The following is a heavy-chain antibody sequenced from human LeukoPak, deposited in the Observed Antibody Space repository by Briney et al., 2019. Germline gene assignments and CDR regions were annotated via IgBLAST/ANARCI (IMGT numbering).Heavy chain of an antibody. J-gene: IGHJ4*02. CDR1: RFTFSSYA. Sequence: GGSLRLSCAASRFTFSSYAMSWVRQAPGRGLEWVSTITGSAGSTSYADSVKGRFTISRDNSKNTLYLQTNSLRAEDTAVYYCAKDPVGATVSADYWGQGTLVTVSS. CDR2: ITGSAGST. V-gene: IGHV3-23*01. D-gene: IGHD1-26*01. CDR3: AKDPVGATVSADY.